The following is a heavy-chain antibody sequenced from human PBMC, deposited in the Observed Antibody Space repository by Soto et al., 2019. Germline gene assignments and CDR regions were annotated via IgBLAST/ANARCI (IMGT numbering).Heavy chain of an antibody. Sequence: ASVKVSCKASGYNFDAFDIHWVRQAAGQGLEWMGWMNPRTGDTAFAQEFQDRVTMTSDTSRNTAYMEVSGLRSEDTAVYFCGRQPGGVATPGDDYWGQGTLVTVSS. CDR1: GYNFDAFD. V-gene: IGHV1-8*02. CDR3: GRQPGGVATPGDDY. CDR2: MNPRTGDT. D-gene: IGHD3-10*01. J-gene: IGHJ4*02.